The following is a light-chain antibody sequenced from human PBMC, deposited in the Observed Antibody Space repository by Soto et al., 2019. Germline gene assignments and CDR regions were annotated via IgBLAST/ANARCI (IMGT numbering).Light chain of an antibody. V-gene: IGLV3-25*03. CDR1: ALPKQY. J-gene: IGLJ2*01. CDR3: QSADSSGTYEV. Sequence: SYELTQPPSVSVSPGQTARITCSGDALPKQYAYWYQQKPGQAPVLVIYKDSERPSGIPERFSGSSSGTTVTLTISGVQAEDEADYYCQSADSSGTYEVFGGGTKFTVL. CDR2: KDS.